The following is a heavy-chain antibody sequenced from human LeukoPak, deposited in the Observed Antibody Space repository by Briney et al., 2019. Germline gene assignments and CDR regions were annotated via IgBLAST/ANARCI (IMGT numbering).Heavy chain of an antibody. CDR3: ARASLIPVAEKLPFEY. D-gene: IGHD6-19*01. Sequence: ASVKVSCKASEYTFTAYYMHWVRQAPGQGLESMGWINPNSGGTNYAQKFQGRVTMTRDTSISTVYMELSSLRSGDTAVYFCARASLIPVAEKLPFEYWGQGTLVTVSS. CDR1: EYTFTAYY. J-gene: IGHJ4*02. CDR2: INPNSGGT. V-gene: IGHV1-2*02.